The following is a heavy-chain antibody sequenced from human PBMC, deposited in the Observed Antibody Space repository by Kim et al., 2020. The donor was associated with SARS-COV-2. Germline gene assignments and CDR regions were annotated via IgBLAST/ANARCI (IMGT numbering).Heavy chain of an antibody. CDR1: GFTFSSYG. Sequence: GGSLRLSCAASGFTFSSYGMHWVRQAPGKGLEWVAVIWSDGSNEYYADSVKGRFTISRDNSRNTLYLQMNSLRADDTAVYYCARDAGSTGCYEDYWGQGTLVTVSS. CDR2: IWSDGSNE. D-gene: IGHD1-26*01. CDR3: ARDAGSTGCYEDY. V-gene: IGHV3-33*01. J-gene: IGHJ4*02.